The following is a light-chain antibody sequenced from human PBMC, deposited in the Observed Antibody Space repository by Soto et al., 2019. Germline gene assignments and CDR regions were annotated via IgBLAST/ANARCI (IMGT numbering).Light chain of an antibody. J-gene: IGKJ1*01. V-gene: IGKV3-20*01. CDR3: QQYGSSPPFT. CDR1: QTVNSN. Sequence: EIVLTQAPATLSVSPGEGATLSCRASQTVNSNLAWYQQKGGQAPRLLIYGASNRATDIPARFSGSGSGTEFTLTISRREHEDFAVYYCQQYGSSPPFTFGQGTKVDIK. CDR2: GAS.